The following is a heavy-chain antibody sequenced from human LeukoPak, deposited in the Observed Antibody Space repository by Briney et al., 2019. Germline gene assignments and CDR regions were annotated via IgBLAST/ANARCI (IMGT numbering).Heavy chain of an antibody. V-gene: IGHV3-74*01. D-gene: IGHD5-18*01. CDR3: ARVGVGGYSYGYLEYYFDY. CDR1: GFTFSTYW. Sequence: GGSLRLSCAASGFTFSTYWMRWVRQAPGKGLVWVSRINTDGSSTSYADSVKGRFTISRDNAKNTLYLQMNSLRAEDTAVYYCARVGVGGYSYGYLEYYFDYWGQGTLVTVSS. CDR2: INTDGSST. J-gene: IGHJ4*02.